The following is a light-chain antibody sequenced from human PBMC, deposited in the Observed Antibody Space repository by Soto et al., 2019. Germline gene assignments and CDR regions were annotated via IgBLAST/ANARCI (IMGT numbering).Light chain of an antibody. V-gene: IGKV1-5*01. J-gene: IGKJ1*01. Sequence: DIQMAQSPSTLASSLGDRVTITCRASQTVNAWLAWYQHKPGKAPKPLIYAASSLESGVPARLSGSRSGTEFILTMSSLQTDDVGTYSSQQYNNHSGTFAQVTNADIK. CDR3: QQYNNHSGT. CDR1: QTVNAW. CDR2: AAS.